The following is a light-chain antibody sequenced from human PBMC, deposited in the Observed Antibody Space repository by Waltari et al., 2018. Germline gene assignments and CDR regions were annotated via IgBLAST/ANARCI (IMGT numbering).Light chain of an antibody. V-gene: IGKV3-20*01. J-gene: IGKJ1*01. CDR1: QSARTY. CDR2: HAS. CDR3: QQYVESPAT. Sequence: EIVLTQSPGTVSLSPGDRATLSCWASQSARTYFAWYQQKPGQAPRLLIYHASTRATGIPDRFSASGSGTDFSLTISRLEPEDFALYYCQQYVESPATFGQGTKVEIK.